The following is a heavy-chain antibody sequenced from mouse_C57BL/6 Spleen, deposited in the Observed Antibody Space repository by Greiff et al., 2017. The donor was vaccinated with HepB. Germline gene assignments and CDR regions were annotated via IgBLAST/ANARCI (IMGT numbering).Heavy chain of an antibody. CDR3: ARYPYYYYGSSYWYFDV. CDR2: INYDGSST. J-gene: IGHJ1*03. V-gene: IGHV5-16*01. D-gene: IGHD1-1*01. Sequence: EVQLVESEGGLVQPGSSMKLSCTASGFTFSDYYMAWVRQVPEKGLEWVANINYDGSSTYYLDSLKSRFIISRDNAKNILYLQMSSLKSEDTATYYCARYPYYYYGSSYWYFDVWGTGTTVTVSS. CDR1: GFTFSDYY.